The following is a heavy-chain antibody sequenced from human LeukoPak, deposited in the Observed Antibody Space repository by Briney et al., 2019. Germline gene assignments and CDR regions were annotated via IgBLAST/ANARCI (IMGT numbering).Heavy chain of an antibody. CDR3: ARVSIAAAGYDY. Sequence: PGGSLRLSCAASGFTFSTFGFNWVRQTPGKGLEWISYISSTGSAIYYADSVKGRFTISRDNDKNSLYLQMNSLRAEDTAVYYCARVSIAAAGYDYWGQGTLVTVSS. J-gene: IGHJ4*02. D-gene: IGHD6-13*01. CDR1: GFTFSTFG. CDR2: ISSTGSAI. V-gene: IGHV3-48*03.